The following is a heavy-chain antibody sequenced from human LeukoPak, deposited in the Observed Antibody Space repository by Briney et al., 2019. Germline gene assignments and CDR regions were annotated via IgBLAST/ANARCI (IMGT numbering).Heavy chain of an antibody. D-gene: IGHD6-13*01. J-gene: IGHJ4*02. V-gene: IGHV3-23*01. Sequence: GGSLRLSCAASGFTFNQFVMSWVRKAPGRVLERVSAVIGTGENTYYADSVRGRFTISRDNSKNTLYLQMNSLRAEDTAVYYWAREPSGTAWDYFDYWGQGTLVTVSS. CDR3: AREPSGTAWDYFDY. CDR2: VIGTGENT. CDR1: GFTFNQFV.